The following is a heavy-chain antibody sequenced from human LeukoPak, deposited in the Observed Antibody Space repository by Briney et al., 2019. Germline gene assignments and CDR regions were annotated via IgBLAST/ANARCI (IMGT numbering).Heavy chain of an antibody. CDR1: GFTFSNYA. V-gene: IGHV3-30*04. D-gene: IGHD3-22*01. CDR2: ISYDGSNK. J-gene: IGHJ3*02. Sequence: ALRLSCAASGFTFSNYAMRWVRQAPGKGLEWVAVISYDGSNKYYADSVKGRFTISRDNSKNTLYLQMNSLRAEDTAVYYCARELEDSSGYLVSAFDIWGQGTMVTVSS. CDR3: ARELEDSSGYLVSAFDI.